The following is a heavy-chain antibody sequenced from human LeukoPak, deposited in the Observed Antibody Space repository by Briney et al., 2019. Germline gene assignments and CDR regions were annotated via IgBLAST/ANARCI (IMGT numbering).Heavy chain of an antibody. CDR3: ARGLSGYRTPPDY. J-gene: IGHJ4*02. Sequence: ASVKVSCKASGYSFTRYAMNWVRQAPGQGLERMGWINTNTGNPTYAQGFTGRFVFSLDTSVSTAYLQISSLKAEDTAVYYCARGLSGYRTPPDYWGQGTLVTVSS. V-gene: IGHV7-4-1*02. CDR1: GYSFTRYA. D-gene: IGHD3-22*01. CDR2: INTNTGNP.